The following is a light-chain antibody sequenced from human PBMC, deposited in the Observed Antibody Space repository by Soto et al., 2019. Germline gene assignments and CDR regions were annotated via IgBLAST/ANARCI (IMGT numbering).Light chain of an antibody. CDR1: SSDGGDYNY. Sequence: QSALTQPASVSGSPGQSITISCTGTSSDGGDYNYVSWYQQYPGKAPKLMLYEVTHRLSGVSNRFSGSKSGYTASMTISGRQDEDEADYYCSSYISNSIVVFGGGTKHTVL. V-gene: IGLV2-14*01. J-gene: IGLJ2*01. CDR2: EVT. CDR3: SSYISNSIVV.